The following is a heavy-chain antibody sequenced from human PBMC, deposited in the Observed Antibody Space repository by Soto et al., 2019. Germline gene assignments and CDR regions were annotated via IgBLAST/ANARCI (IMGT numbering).Heavy chain of an antibody. CDR1: GYTFSNYG. J-gene: IGHJ3*01. V-gene: IGHV1-18*01. D-gene: IGHD3-10*01. Sequence: QVQLVQSGAEMKNPGASVKVSCKASGYTFSNYGISWVRQAPGQGLEWMGWISPYNGNTKYTQKFQGRVTMTTDTSTSTAYMDLRSLRSDDTAVFYCARVFGSGSYIACDTWGQGTMVTVSS. CDR3: ARVFGSGSYIACDT. CDR2: ISPYNGNT.